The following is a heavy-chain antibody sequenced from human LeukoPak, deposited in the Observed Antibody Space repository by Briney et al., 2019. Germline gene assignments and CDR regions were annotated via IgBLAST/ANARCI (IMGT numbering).Heavy chain of an antibody. CDR1: GFSFSNHG. V-gene: IGHV3-48*03. CDR2: ISTSGSTT. J-gene: IGHJ3*02. Sequence: GGSLRLSCVGSGFSFSNHGMSWVRQAPGKGLEWILYISTSGSTTFYADSVKGRFTISRDNAKNSLYVQMNSLRAEDTAIYYCTRDRYADGDAFDIWGHGTMVTVSS. CDR3: TRDRYADGDAFDI. D-gene: IGHD2-8*01.